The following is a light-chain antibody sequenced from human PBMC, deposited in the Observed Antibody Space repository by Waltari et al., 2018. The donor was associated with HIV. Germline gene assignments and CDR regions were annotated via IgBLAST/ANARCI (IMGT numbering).Light chain of an antibody. CDR2: TNN. CDR1: SSHIGSNN. J-gene: IGLJ3*02. V-gene: IGLV1-44*01. CDR3: AAWDDSLNGWV. Sequence: QSVLTQPPSASGTPGQRVTLPCSGRSSHIGSNNQTWYHQPPGTAPKLLIYTNNQRPSGVPDRCSGSKSGTSASLAISGLQSEDEADYYCAAWDDSLNGWVFGGGTKLTVL.